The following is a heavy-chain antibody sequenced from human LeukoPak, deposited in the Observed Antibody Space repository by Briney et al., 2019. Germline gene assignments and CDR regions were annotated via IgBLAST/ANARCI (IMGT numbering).Heavy chain of an antibody. CDR3: ARQSAAAQYTNWFDP. D-gene: IGHD2-2*01. CDR1: GYSFASFW. V-gene: IGHV5-51*01. J-gene: IGHJ5*02. Sequence: GESLKISCKGSGYSFASFWIGWVRQMPGKGLEWMGVIYPADSDTRYSPSFQGQVTISADKSTSTAYLQWGTLKASDTAIYYCARQSAAAQYTNWFDPWGQGTLVTVSS. CDR2: IYPADSDT.